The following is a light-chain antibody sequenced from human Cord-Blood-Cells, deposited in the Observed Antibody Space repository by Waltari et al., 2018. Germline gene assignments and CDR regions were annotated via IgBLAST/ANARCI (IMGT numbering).Light chain of an antibody. CDR2: EVS. V-gene: IGLV2-8*01. CDR1: SSDVGGYNY. Sequence: QSALTQPPSASGSPGHSVTISCTGTSSDVGGYNYASWYQQHPGKPPKRMIYEVSKRPSWVPDRFSASKSGNTASLTVSGRQAEDEADYYCSSYAGSNNFDVFGTGTKVTVL. CDR3: SSYAGSNNFDV. J-gene: IGLJ1*01.